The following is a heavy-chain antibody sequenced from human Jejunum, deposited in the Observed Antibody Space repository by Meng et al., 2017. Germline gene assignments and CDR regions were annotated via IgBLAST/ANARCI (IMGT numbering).Heavy chain of an antibody. CDR3: ARDLRGPAITATGWFDP. V-gene: IGHV4-4*02. Sequence: LRDPGHGLDEASGPLPLPWPFSGASLSDDDWWSWVRQAPGKGLEWIGEIHHTGNINYNPSLKSRVTMSLDKPKNQFSLEVTSVTAADTAVYYCARDLRGPAITATGWFDPWGQGTLVTVSS. D-gene: IGHD1-7*01. J-gene: IGHJ5*02. CDR2: IHHTGNI. CDR1: GASLSDDDW.